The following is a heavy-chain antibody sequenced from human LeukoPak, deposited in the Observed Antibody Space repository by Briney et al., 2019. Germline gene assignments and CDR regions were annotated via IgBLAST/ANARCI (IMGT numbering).Heavy chain of an antibody. V-gene: IGHV3-23*01. D-gene: IGHD3-22*01. CDR2: ISGSGVST. CDR1: GFTFSSYA. J-gene: IGHJ4*02. CDR3: ARPPPSYYYDSSGYYTFDY. Sequence: GGSLRLSCVASGFTFSSYAMSWVRQAPGKGLEWVSAISGSGVSTYYADSVKGRFTISRDNSKNTLYLQMNSLRAEDTAVYYCARPPPSYYYDSSGYYTFDYWGQGTLVTVSS.